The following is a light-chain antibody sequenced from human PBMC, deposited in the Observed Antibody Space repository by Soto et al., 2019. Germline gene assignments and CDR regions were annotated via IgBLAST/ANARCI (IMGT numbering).Light chain of an antibody. V-gene: IGKV1-9*01. CDR3: QQLNSYPF. CDR1: QGISSY. CDR2: AAS. J-gene: IGKJ3*01. Sequence: DIQLTQSPSFLSASVGDRVTITCRASQGISSYLAWYQQKPGKAPKLLIYAASTLQSGVPSRFSGSGSGPEFTLTISSLQPEDFATNYCQQLNSYPFFGPGTKVDIK.